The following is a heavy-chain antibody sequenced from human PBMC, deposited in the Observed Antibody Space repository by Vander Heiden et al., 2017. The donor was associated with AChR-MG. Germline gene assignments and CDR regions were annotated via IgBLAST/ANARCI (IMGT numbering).Heavy chain of an antibody. J-gene: IGHJ4*02. CDR1: GFTFSRNA. D-gene: IGHD3-22*01. CDR2: ISGSGGST. CDR3: AKDPYYYDSSGYYGLGLY. V-gene: IGHV3-23*01. Sequence: EVQLLESGGGLVQPGGSLRLSCAASGFTFSRNAMMWVRQAPGKGLEWVLAISGSGGSTYYADSVKGRFTISRDNSKNTLYLQMNSLRAEDTAVYYCAKDPYYYDSSGYYGLGLYWGQGTLVTVSS.